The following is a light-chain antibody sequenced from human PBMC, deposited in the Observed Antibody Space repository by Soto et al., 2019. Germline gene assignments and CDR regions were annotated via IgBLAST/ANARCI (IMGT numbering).Light chain of an antibody. CDR3: QQFHSYPQIT. J-gene: IGKJ5*01. CDR2: GAS. Sequence: DIQMTQSPSTLSVSVGDRVTITCRASQGISYYLAWYRQKPGKAPELLIYGASTLQSGVPSRFSGSGSGTDFTLTISSLQPEDFATYYCQQFHSYPQITFGQGTRLEIK. CDR1: QGISYY. V-gene: IGKV1-9*01.